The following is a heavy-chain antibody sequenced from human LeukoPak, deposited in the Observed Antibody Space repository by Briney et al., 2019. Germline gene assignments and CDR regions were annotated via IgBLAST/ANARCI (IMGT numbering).Heavy chain of an antibody. CDR2: INPNSGGT. CDR3: ARAEYQLLHDY. V-gene: IGHV1-2*02. D-gene: IGHD2-2*01. Sequence: AASVKVSCKASGYTFTGYYMHWVRQAPGQGLEWMGWINPNSGGTNYAQEFQGRVTMTRDTSISTAYMELSRLRSDDTAVYYCARAEYQLLHDYWGQGTLVTVSS. J-gene: IGHJ4*02. CDR1: GYTFTGYY.